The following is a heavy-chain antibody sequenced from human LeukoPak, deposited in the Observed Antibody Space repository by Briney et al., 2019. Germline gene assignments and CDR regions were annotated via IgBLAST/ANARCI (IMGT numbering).Heavy chain of an antibody. J-gene: IGHJ4*02. CDR2: LHYNGNI. D-gene: IGHD5-24*01. Sequence: PSETLSLTCTVSGGSIRDYYWSWIRQPPGKGLEWIGYLHYNGNINYNPSLKSRVTISVDTSKNQFSLNLTSVTAVDTAVYYCARHRERWLQVLASWAQGTLVTVSS. V-gene: IGHV4-59*08. CDR1: GGSIRDYY. CDR3: ARHRERWLQVLAS.